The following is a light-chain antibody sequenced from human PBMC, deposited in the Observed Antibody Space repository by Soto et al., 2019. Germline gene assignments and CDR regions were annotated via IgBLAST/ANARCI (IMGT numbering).Light chain of an antibody. V-gene: IGKV3-20*01. CDR3: QQYGGTSWT. CDR2: GAS. J-gene: IGKJ1*01. Sequence: EIVLTQSPGTLSLSPGEGATLSCRASQSVSTNFFAWYQQKPGQAPRLLIYGASTRATGIPDRFSGSGSGTDFTLTISRLEPEDFAVYYCQQYGGTSWTFGQGTKVEIK. CDR1: QSVSTNF.